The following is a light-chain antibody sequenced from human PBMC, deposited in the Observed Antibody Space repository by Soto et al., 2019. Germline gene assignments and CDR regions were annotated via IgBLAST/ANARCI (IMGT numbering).Light chain of an antibody. CDR2: DAS. CDR3: QQYKSYSYT. J-gene: IGKJ2*01. Sequence: DIQMTQSPSILSASVGDRVAITCRASESISNWLAWYQQKPGKAPKVLIYDASRLQSGVPERFSGSGSGTEFTLTISSLQAHDIATYYCQQYKSYSYTFGQGTNLEI. V-gene: IGKV1-5*01. CDR1: ESISNW.